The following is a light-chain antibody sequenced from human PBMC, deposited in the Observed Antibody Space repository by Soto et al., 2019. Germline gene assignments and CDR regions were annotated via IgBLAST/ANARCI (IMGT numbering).Light chain of an antibody. Sequence: DIQMTQSPSTLSASVGDGVTITCRASQTISGWLAWYQQRPGKAPKLLISDASSLRSGVPSRFSGSGSGTEFTLTISSLQPEDFATYYCQQSYSTPQTFGQGTKVEIK. CDR1: QTISGW. CDR3: QQSYSTPQT. J-gene: IGKJ1*01. V-gene: IGKV1-5*01. CDR2: DAS.